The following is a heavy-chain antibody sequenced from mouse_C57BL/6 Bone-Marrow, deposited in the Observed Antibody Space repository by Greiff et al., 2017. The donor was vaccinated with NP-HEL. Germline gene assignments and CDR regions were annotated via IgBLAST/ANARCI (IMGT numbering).Heavy chain of an antibody. CDR2: ISSGGSYT. D-gene: IGHD1-1*01. CDR1: GFTFSSYG. V-gene: IGHV5-6*01. J-gene: IGHJ2*01. Sequence: EVQLVESGGDLVKPGGSLKLSCAASGFTFSSYGMSWVRQTPDKRLEWVATISSGGSYTYYPDSVKGRFTISRDNAKNTLYLQMSSLKSEDTAMYYCARGDYYGSSWDYFDYWGQGTTLTVSS. CDR3: ARGDYYGSSWDYFDY.